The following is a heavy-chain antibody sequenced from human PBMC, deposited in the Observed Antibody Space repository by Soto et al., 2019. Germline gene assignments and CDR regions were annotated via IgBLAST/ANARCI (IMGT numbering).Heavy chain of an antibody. J-gene: IGHJ5*02. Sequence: GGSLRLSCAASGFTFSGYAMIWVRQAPGKGLEWVSAISGSGGSTYYADSVKGRFTISRDNSKNTLYLQMNSLRAEDTAVYYCAKAAHYDFWSGSWFDPWGQGTLVTVSS. CDR2: ISGSGGST. CDR3: AKAAHYDFWSGSWFDP. CDR1: GFTFSGYA. V-gene: IGHV3-23*01. D-gene: IGHD3-3*01.